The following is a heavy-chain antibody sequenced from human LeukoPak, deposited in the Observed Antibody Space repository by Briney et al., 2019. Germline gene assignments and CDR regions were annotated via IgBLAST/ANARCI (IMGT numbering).Heavy chain of an antibody. CDR1: GFTFDDYA. CDR2: ISWNSGSI. V-gene: IGHV3-9*01. D-gene: IGHD3-10*01. J-gene: IGHJ6*02. CDR3: AKDIIPLSRYYYGSGSRAHYYYYYGMDV. Sequence: SLRLSCAASGFTFDDYAMHWVRQAPGKGLEWVSGISWNSGSIGYADSVKGRFTISRDNAKNSLYLQMNSLRAEDTALYYCAKDIIPLSRYYYGSGSRAHYYYYYGMDVWGQGTTVTVSS.